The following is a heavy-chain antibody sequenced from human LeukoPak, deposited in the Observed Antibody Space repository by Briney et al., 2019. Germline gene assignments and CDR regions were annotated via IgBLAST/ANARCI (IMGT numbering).Heavy chain of an antibody. V-gene: IGHV3-30*14. Sequence: PGGSLRLSCAASGFTFSSYAMHWVRQAPGKGLEWVAVISYDGGHKYYADSVKGRFTISRDNSKNTLYLQMNSLRAEDTAVYYCARGDSYYYGMDVWGQGTTVTVSS. J-gene: IGHJ6*02. CDR2: ISYDGGHK. CDR1: GFTFSSYA. CDR3: ARGDSYYYGMDV.